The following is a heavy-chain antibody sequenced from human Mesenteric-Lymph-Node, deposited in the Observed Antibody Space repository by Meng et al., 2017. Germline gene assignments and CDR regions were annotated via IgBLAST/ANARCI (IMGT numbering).Heavy chain of an antibody. J-gene: IGHJ4*02. V-gene: IGHV4-30-4*01. CDR1: GGSINSGDYY. CDR2: IYYTGST. CDR3: ARNYYFDY. Sequence: VRLKVSGPGLVKPSQTLSLPCTVSGGSINSGDYYWIWIRQPPGKCLVWIGYIYYTGSTYYNPSLKSRVTISMDTSKNQFSLRLSSVTAADTAVYYCARNYYFDYWGQGTLVTVSS.